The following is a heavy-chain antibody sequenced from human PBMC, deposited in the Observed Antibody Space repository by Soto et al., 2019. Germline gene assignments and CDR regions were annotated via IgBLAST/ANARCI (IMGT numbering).Heavy chain of an antibody. CDR1: GFTFDDYA. CDR2: ISWNSGSI. D-gene: IGHD3-10*01. J-gene: IGHJ6*02. CDR3: AKDAITMVRGVSSYYGMDV. Sequence: EVQLVESGGGLVQPGRSLRLSCAASGFTFDDYAMHWVRQAPGKGLEWVSGISWNSGSIGYADSVKGRFTISRDNAKNSLYLQMNSLRAEDTALYYGAKDAITMVRGVSSYYGMDVWGQGTTVTVSS. V-gene: IGHV3-9*01.